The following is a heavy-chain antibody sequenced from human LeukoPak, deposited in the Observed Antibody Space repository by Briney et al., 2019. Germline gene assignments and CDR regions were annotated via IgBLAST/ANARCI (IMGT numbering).Heavy chain of an antibody. J-gene: IGHJ4*02. CDR1: GGSISSYY. CDR2: IYYSGST. V-gene: IGHV4-59*01. Sequence: SETLSLTRTVSGGSISSYYWSWIRQPPGKGLEWIGYIYYSGSTNYNPSLKSRVTISVDTSKNQFSLKLSSVTAADTAVYYCARVSSGLLGYWGQGTLVTVSS. CDR3: ARVSSGLLGY. D-gene: IGHD6-19*01.